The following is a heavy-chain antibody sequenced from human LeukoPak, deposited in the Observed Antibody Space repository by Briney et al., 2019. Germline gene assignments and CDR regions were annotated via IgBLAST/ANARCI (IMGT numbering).Heavy chain of an antibody. Sequence: GGSLRLSCSASGVNFNTYTLTWVRQTPGKRPELLSASTGGHGATSYAASVRGRFTITRDTSRNTFYLDMSGLRADATAVYYCARDRSTDAISEYWGQGTLVAVSS. CDR1: GVNFNTYT. D-gene: IGHD1-1*01. CDR3: ARDRSTDAISEY. J-gene: IGHJ4*02. CDR2: STGGHGAT. V-gene: IGHV3-23*01.